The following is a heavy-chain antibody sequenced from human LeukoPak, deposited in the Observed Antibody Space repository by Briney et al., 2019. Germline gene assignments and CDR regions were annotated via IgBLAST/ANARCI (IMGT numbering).Heavy chain of an antibody. CDR2: IYYSGST. CDR3: ARSTVHLERRLVVDY. V-gene: IGHV4-39*01. Sequence: PSETLSLTCTVSGGSISSSSYYWGWIRQPPGKGLEWIGSIYYSGSTYYNPSLKSRVTISVDTSKNQFSLKLSSVTAADTAVYYCARSTVHLERRLVVDYWGQGTLVTVSS. CDR1: GGSISSSSYY. J-gene: IGHJ4*02. D-gene: IGHD1-1*01.